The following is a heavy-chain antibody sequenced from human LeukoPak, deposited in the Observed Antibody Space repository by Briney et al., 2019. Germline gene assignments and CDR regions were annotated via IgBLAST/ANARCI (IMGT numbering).Heavy chain of an antibody. V-gene: IGHV3-20*04. D-gene: IGHD3-3*01. J-gene: IGHJ5*02. CDR1: GFTFDDYG. Sequence: PGGSLRLSCAASGFTFDDYGMSWVRQAPGKGLEWVSGINWNGGSTGYADSVKGRFTISRDNAKNSLYLQMNSLRAEDTAVYYCARDRYDFWSGYSLNWFDPWGQGTLVTVSS. CDR3: ARDRYDFWSGYSLNWFDP. CDR2: INWNGGST.